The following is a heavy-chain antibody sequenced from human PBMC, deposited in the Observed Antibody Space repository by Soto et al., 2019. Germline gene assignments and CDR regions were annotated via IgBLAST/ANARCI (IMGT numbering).Heavy chain of an antibody. Sequence: PGGSLRLSCAACGFTVEYYAMHWVRQAPGKGLEWVSLISWDGGSTYYADSVKGRFTISRDNSKNSLYLQMNSLRAEDTALYYCAKGGLKQQLVTNWGQGTLVTVSS. D-gene: IGHD6-13*01. CDR3: AKGGLKQQLVTN. V-gene: IGHV3-43D*04. CDR2: ISWDGGST. CDR1: GFTVEYYA. J-gene: IGHJ4*02.